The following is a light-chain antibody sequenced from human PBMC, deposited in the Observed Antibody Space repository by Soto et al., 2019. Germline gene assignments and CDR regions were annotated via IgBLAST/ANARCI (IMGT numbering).Light chain of an antibody. CDR2: KAS. V-gene: IGKV1-5*03. CDR3: QQYDSFPRT. Sequence: DIQMTQSPSTLAASIGSRVTITCRASQTISRWLAWYQQKPGKAPNLLIYKASTLESGVPSRLSGSGYGTELTITLSSLKHDDSETYYCQQYDSFPRTFGQGTKVDIK. J-gene: IGKJ1*01. CDR1: QTISRW.